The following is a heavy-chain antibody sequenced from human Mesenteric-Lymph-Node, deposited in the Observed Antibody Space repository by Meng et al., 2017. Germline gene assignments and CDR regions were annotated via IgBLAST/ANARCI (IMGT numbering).Heavy chain of an antibody. CDR1: GYTFTSYG. D-gene: IGHD1-26*01. CDR3: AREADGATFDY. J-gene: IGHJ4*02. Sequence: VQLVHSGAWVKEPGDSVKVSCKASGYTFTSYGLSWVRQAPGQGLEWMGWISTYNGNTNYAQKLQGRVTMTTDTSTSTAYMELRSLRSDDTAVYYCAREADGATFDYWGQGTLVTVSS. CDR2: ISTYNGNT. V-gene: IGHV1-18*01.